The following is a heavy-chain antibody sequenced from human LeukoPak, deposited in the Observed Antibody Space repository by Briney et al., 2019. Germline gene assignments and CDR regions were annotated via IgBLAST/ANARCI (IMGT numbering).Heavy chain of an antibody. CDR3: ARAKRLEQGYMDV. V-gene: IGHV4-61*02. Sequence: SAPLSLTCTVSGGSISSGSYYWSWIRQPAGKGLEWIGRIYTSGSTNYNPSLKSRVTISVDTSKNQFSLKLSSVTAADTAVYYCARAKRLEQGYMDVWGKGTTVTVSS. CDR2: IYTSGST. D-gene: IGHD6-19*01. CDR1: GGSISSGSYY. J-gene: IGHJ6*03.